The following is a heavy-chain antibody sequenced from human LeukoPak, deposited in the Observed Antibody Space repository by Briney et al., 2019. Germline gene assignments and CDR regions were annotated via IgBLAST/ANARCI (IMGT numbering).Heavy chain of an antibody. D-gene: IGHD3-22*01. J-gene: IGHJ5*02. CDR1: GYTFSDYY. V-gene: IGHV1-69*05. Sequence: SVKVSCKASGYTFSDYYMHWVRQAPGQGLEWMGGIIPIFGTANYAQKFQGRVTITTDESTSTAYMELSSLRSEDTAVYYCASSSGYYYPNWFDPWGQGTLVTVSS. CDR3: ASSSGYYYPNWFDP. CDR2: IIPIFGTA.